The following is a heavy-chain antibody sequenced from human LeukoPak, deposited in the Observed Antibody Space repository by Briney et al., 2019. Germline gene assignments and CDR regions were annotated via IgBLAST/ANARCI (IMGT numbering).Heavy chain of an antibody. J-gene: IGHJ4*02. CDR1: GFTLSSYW. CDR3: ARESAGGKVDY. CDR2: IDSDGSNT. V-gene: IGHV3-74*01. D-gene: IGHD4-23*01. Sequence: GGSLRLSCAASGFTLSSYWMNWVRQAPGEGLVWVSRIDSDGSNTRYAESVKDRFTISRDNAKNTLHLQMNSLRAEDTAVYYCARESAGGKVDYWGQGTLVTVSS.